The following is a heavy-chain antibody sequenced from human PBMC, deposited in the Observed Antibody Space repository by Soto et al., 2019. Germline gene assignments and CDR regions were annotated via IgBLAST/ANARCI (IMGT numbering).Heavy chain of an antibody. CDR1: GFTFTSYA. V-gene: IGHV3-23*01. CDR2: ISSNGFAT. D-gene: IGHD2-15*01. CDR3: GREPRGGSCSSALCSQYGMAV. Sequence: EVQLLESGGGLVQPGGSLRLSCAASGFTFTSYAMSWVRQAPGKGLEWVSGISSNGFATYYADSVRGRFTISKDDSKSTLYREVRSLRDDDTAIYSCGREPRGGSCSSALCSQYGMAVWGQGTTVTVSS. J-gene: IGHJ6*02.